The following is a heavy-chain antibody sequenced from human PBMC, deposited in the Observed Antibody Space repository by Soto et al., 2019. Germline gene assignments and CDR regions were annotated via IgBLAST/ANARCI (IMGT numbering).Heavy chain of an antibody. Sequence: ASVKVSCKDSGGLFSSYAISWVRQAPGQGLEWMGGIIPVFDAPYYAQKFQGRVTITADESTNTAYLELSSLRSDDTAMYYCARGDSPYVWFNEFWGQGSRVTVSS. V-gene: IGHV1-69*13. CDR2: IIPVFDAP. CDR3: ARGDSPYVWFNEF. D-gene: IGHD3-16*01. J-gene: IGHJ4*02. CDR1: GGLFSSYA.